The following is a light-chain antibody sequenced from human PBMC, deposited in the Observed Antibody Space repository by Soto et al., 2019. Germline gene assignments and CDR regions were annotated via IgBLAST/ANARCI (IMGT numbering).Light chain of an antibody. CDR3: MQALQAPWT. Sequence: DIVMTQSPLSLPVTPGEPASISCRSSQSLLHSNGYNYLDWYLQKPGQSPQLLIYLGSNRASGVSYRYSGSGSGADFTQKISRIEAEDVGVYYCMQALQAPWTFGHGTKVEIK. CDR2: LGS. CDR1: QSLLHSNGYNY. J-gene: IGKJ1*01. V-gene: IGKV2-28*01.